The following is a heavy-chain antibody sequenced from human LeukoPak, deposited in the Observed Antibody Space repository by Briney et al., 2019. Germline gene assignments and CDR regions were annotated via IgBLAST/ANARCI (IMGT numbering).Heavy chain of an antibody. CDR2: ISYDGSNK. Sequence: GGSLRLSCAASGFTFSSYAMHWVRQAPGKGLEWVAVISYDGSNKYYADSVKGRFTISRDDSKNTLYLQMNSLRAEDTAVYYCARDGYYYDSSGYLDYWGQGTLVTVSS. CDR1: GFTFSSYA. J-gene: IGHJ4*02. D-gene: IGHD3-22*01. V-gene: IGHV3-30-3*01. CDR3: ARDGYYYDSSGYLDY.